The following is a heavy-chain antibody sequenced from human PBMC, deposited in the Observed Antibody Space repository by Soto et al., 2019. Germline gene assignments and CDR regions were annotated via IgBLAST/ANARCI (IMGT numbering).Heavy chain of an antibody. CDR3: AKDQYSVSSFWGGSSIYYYYGMDV. J-gene: IGHJ6*02. V-gene: IGHV3-23*01. Sequence: GGSLRLSCAASGFTFSIYAMSWVRQAPGKGLEWVSVIGGGGETTYYADSVKGRFSISRDNSKNTLYLQMNSLRAEDTALYYCAKDQYSVSSFWGGSSIYYYYGMDVWGQGTTVTVS. CDR2: IGGGGETT. D-gene: IGHD6-6*01. CDR1: GFTFSIYA.